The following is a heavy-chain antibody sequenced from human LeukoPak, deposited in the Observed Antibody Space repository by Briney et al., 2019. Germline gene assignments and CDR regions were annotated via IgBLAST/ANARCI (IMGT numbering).Heavy chain of an antibody. V-gene: IGHV1-18*01. CDR3: ATATQPRGYFLH. CDR1: GYTFTTYS. Sequence: ASVKVSCKASGYTFTTYSLTWVRQAPGQSLEWMGWISINNGGTNYAQSFQDRVTLTRDTSTNTAYLELRSLRSDDTAIIYCATATQPRGYFLHWGQGTLVTVSS. CDR2: ISINNGGT. J-gene: IGHJ1*01. D-gene: IGHD2-2*01.